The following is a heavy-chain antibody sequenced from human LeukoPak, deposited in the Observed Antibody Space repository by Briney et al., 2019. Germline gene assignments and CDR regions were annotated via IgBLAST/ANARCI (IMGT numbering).Heavy chain of an antibody. J-gene: IGHJ4*02. D-gene: IGHD3-22*01. CDR1: GGTFSSYA. CDR3: ARDGGLFVGDSSGYYSIDY. Sequence: GASVKVSCEASGGTFSSYAISWVRQAPGQGLEWMGGIIPIFGTANYAQKFQGRVTITADESTSTAYMELSSLRSEDTAVYYCARDGGLFVGDSSGYYSIDYWGQGTLVTVSS. CDR2: IIPIFGTA. V-gene: IGHV1-69*13.